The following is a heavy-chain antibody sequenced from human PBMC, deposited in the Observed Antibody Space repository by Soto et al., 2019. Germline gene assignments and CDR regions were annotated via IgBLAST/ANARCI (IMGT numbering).Heavy chain of an antibody. D-gene: IGHD6-19*01. V-gene: IGHV4-39*01. Sequence: PSETLSLTCTVSGCSISSSSYYWGWIRQPPGKGLEWIGTIFYSGSTYYNPSLKSRVTISVDTSKNQFSLRLISVTAADTALYYCARRYGWLYFDYWGQGSLVTVSS. CDR3: ARRYGWLYFDY. CDR2: IFYSGST. CDR1: GCSISSSSYY. J-gene: IGHJ4*02.